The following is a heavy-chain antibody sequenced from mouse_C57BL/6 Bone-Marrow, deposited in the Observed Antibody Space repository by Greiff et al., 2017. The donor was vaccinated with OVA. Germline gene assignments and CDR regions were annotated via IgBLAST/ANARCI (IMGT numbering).Heavy chain of an antibody. D-gene: IGHD1-1*01. CDR2: ISSGGDYI. V-gene: IGHV5-9-1*02. CDR1: GFTFSSYA. CDR3: TRVAYYYGSSYFDY. J-gene: IGHJ2*01. Sequence: EVKLVESGAGLVKPGGSLKLSCAASGFTFSSYAMSWVRQTPEKRLEWVAYISSGGDYIYYADTVKGRFTISRDNARNTLYLQMSRLKSEDTAMYYCTRVAYYYGSSYFDYWGQGTTLTVSS.